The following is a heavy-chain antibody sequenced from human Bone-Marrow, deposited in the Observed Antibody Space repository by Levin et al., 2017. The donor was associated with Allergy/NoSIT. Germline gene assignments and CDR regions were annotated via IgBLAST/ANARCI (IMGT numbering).Heavy chain of an antibody. CDR3: ARDLPVWSTMVRGAVDY. CDR2: ISSSSSTI. J-gene: IGHJ4*02. D-gene: IGHD3-10*01. Sequence: PGGSLRLSCAASGFTFSSYSMNWVRQAPGKGLEWVSYISSSSSTIYYADSVKGRFTISRDNAKNSLYLQMNSLRDEDTAVYYCARDLPVWSTMVRGAVDYWGQGTLVTVSS. CDR1: GFTFSSYS. V-gene: IGHV3-48*02.